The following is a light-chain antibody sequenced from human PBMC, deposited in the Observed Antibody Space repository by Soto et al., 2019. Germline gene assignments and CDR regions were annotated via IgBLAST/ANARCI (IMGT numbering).Light chain of an antibody. V-gene: IGKV1-12*01. CDR2: SAS. Sequence: DLQMTQSPSSVSASVGDRVTITCRASQGFSTWLAWYRRKPGRAPELLIYSASSLHSGVPSRFSGSGSGTDFTLAISSLQPEDFVTYYCQQANSFPRTFGGGTEVEIK. CDR3: QQANSFPRT. J-gene: IGKJ4*01. CDR1: QGFSTW.